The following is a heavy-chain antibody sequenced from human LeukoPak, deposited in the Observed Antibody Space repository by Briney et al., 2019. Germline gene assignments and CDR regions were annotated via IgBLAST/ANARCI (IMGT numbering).Heavy chain of an antibody. D-gene: IGHD5-18*01. CDR3: ARVYTVMGATTVDHYHYYMDV. CDR2: IYTRGPT. V-gene: IGHV4-61*09. CDR1: GGSIRSGSYY. J-gene: IGHJ6*03. Sequence: PSQTLSLTCTVSGGSIRSGSYYWSWIRQPAGKGLEWIGHIYTRGPTNYNPSVKSRVTVSLDTSKNQISLKLSSVTAADTAIYYCARVYTVMGATTVDHYHYYMDVWGKATTVTVSS.